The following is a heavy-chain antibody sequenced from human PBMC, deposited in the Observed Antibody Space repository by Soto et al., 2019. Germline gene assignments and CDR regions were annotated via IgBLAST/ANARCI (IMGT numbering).Heavy chain of an antibody. D-gene: IGHD3-3*01. CDR2: IYYSGST. CDR1: GGSISSSSYY. CDR3: ARVLRPSGYDYMDV. Sequence: QLQLQESGPGLVKPSETLSLTCTVSGGSISSSSYYWGWIRQPPGKGLEWIGSIYYSGSTYYNPSLKSRVTISVDTSKNQFSLKLSSVTAADTAVYYCARVLRPSGYDYMDVWGKGTTVTVSS. J-gene: IGHJ6*03. V-gene: IGHV4-39*01.